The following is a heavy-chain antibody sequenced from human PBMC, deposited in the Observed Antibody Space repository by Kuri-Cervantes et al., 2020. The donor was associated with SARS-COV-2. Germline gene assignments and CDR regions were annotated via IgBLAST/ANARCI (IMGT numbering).Heavy chain of an antibody. V-gene: IGHV4-61*02. D-gene: IGHD6-6*01. Sequence: SCTVSGGSISSSSYYWSWIRQPAGKGLEWIGRIYTSGSTNYNPSLKSRVTMSVDTSKNQFSLKLSSVTAADTAVYYCARDAYSSSSMYYFDYWGQGTLVTVSS. CDR2: IYTSGST. CDR1: GGSISSSSYY. J-gene: IGHJ4*02. CDR3: ARDAYSSSSMYYFDY.